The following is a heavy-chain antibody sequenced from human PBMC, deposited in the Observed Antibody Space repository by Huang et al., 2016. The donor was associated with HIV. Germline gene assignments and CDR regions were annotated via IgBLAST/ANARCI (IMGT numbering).Heavy chain of an antibody. J-gene: IGHJ3*02. V-gene: IGHV3-74*01. D-gene: IGHD2-15*01. CDR2: INIDGRTT. Sequence: EEHLVESGGGLVQPGGSLRLSCEASGCTFSNYWMQWVCQAPGKGLMWFSRINIDGRTTDYADSVKGRFTISRDNAKNTLYLQMSSLTAEDTAIYYCARAGGFEIWGQGTVVTVSS. CDR1: GCTFSNYW. CDR3: ARAGGFEI.